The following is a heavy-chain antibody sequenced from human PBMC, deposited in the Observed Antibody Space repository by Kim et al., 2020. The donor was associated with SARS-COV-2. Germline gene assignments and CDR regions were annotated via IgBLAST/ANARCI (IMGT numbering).Heavy chain of an antibody. CDR2: IYYSGSA. Sequence: SETLSLTCTVSGDSISSGDSYWGWIRQPPGKGLEWIGTIYYSGSAYYNPSLKSRVTISVDMSKNEISLLLRSLTAADTAVYYCARQTAYSNFDYYYYYMDVWGKGTTVTVSS. CDR3: ARQTAYSNFDYYYYYMDV. V-gene: IGHV4-39*01. J-gene: IGHJ6*03. CDR1: GDSISSGDSY. D-gene: IGHD4-4*01.